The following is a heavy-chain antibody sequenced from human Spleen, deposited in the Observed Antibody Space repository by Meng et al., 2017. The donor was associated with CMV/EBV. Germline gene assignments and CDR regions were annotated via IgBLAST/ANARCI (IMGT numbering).Heavy chain of an antibody. Sequence: GSLRLSCTVSGGSVSSGGSYWSWIRQPPGKGPEWIGYVYYTGSTNYNPSLKSRVSISADTSNNQFSLKLRSVTAADTAVYYCASTKITVFGVVTFETASYNWFDPWGQGTLVTVSS. CDR1: GGSVSSGGSY. CDR3: ASTKITVFGVVTFETASYNWFDP. CDR2: VYYTGST. V-gene: IGHV4-61*08. J-gene: IGHJ5*02. D-gene: IGHD3-3*01.